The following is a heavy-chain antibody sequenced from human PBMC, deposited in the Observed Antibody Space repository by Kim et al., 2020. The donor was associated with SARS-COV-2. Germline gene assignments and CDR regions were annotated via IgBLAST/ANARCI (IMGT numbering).Heavy chain of an antibody. CDR2: ISRDGGNK. CDR1: GFSFDYYG. CDR3: VKGFSTSWYNFFDP. V-gene: IGHV3-43*02. J-gene: IGHJ5*02. Sequence: GGSLRLSCAASGFSFDYYGMQWVRQTPGKGLEWVSFISRDGGNKHYGDSVKGRFTISRDNSKNSLYLQMNSLRTEDTALYYCVKGFSTSWYNFFDPWGQG. D-gene: IGHD6-13*01.